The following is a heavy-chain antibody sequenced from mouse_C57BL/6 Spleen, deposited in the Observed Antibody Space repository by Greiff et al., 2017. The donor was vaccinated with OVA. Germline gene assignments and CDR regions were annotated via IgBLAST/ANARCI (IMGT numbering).Heavy chain of an antibody. D-gene: IGHD4-1*01. CDR1: GYTFTSYW. V-gene: IGHV1-53*01. J-gene: IGHJ4*01. CDR3: ARGTGTRPHAMDY. CDR2: INPSNGGT. Sequence: QVQLQQSGTELVKPGASVKLSCKASGYTFTSYWMHWVKQRPGQGLEWIGNINPSNGGTNYNEKFKSKATLTVDKSSSTAYMQLSSLTSEDSAVYYCARGTGTRPHAMDYWGQGTSVTVSS.